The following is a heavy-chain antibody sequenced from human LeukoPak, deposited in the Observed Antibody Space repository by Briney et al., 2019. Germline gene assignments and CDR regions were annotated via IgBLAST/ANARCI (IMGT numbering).Heavy chain of an antibody. J-gene: IGHJ3*02. CDR3: ARETRLHSGSYSNDAFDI. CDR2: ISYSGST. V-gene: IGHV4-59*01. D-gene: IGHD1-26*01. CDR1: GGSISSYY. Sequence: SETLSLTCAVSGGSISSYYWSWIRQPPGKGLEWIGYISYSGSTDYNPSLKSRVTISLDTSKNQFSLRLSSVTAADTAVYYCARETRLHSGSYSNDAFDIWGQGTMVTVSS.